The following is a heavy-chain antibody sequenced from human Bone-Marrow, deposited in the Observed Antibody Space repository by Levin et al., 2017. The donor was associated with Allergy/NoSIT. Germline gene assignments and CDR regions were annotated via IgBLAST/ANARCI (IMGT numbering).Heavy chain of an antibody. V-gene: IGHV4-61*09. CDR3: ARVLQYSYYYTDV. Sequence: SPTLSLPCTVSGVSITSGSYYWSWIRQPAGKGLEWIGHSYTSGNITYNPSLKSRVTISLDTSKNQFSLKLRSVTAADTAVYYCARVLQYSYYYTDVWGKGTMVTVSS. J-gene: IGHJ6*03. CDR2: SYTSGNI. D-gene: IGHD2-21*01. CDR1: GVSITSGSYY.